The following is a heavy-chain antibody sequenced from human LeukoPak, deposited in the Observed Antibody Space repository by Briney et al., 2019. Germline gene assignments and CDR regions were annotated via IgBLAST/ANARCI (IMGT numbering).Heavy chain of an antibody. J-gene: IGHJ6*02. Sequence: GGSLRLSCAASGFTFSSYSMNWVRQAPGKGLEWVSYISSSSSTIYYADSVKGRFTIPRDNAKNSLYLQMNSLRAEDTAVYYCARDQSYSSSWPYYYYGMDVWGQGTTVTVSS. CDR2: ISSSSSTI. CDR3: ARDQSYSSSWPYYYYGMDV. V-gene: IGHV3-48*01. CDR1: GFTFSSYS. D-gene: IGHD6-13*01.